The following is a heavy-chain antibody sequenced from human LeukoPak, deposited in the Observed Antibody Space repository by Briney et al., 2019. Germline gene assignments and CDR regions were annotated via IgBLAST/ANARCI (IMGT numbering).Heavy chain of an antibody. CDR3: ARRSTNGPPYYLEY. CDR1: GGSISNYY. D-gene: IGHD1/OR15-1a*01. J-gene: IGHJ4*02. Sequence: SETLSLTCTVSGGSISNYYWTWIRQPPGKGLEWIGYIYYSGSTNYNPSLKSRVSISVDTSNNQFSLKLNPVTAADTAVYYCARRSTNGPPYYLEYWGQGTPVTVSS. V-gene: IGHV4-59*08. CDR2: IYYSGST.